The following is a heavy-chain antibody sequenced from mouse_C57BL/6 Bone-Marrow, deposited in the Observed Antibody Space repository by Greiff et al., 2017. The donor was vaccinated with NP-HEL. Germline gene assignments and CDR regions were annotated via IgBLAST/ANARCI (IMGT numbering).Heavy chain of an antibody. CDR3: ARGTYYYGSRGFAS. J-gene: IGHJ3*01. CDR2: IDPSDSET. CDR1: GYTFTSYW. V-gene: IGHV1-52*01. D-gene: IGHD1-1*01. Sequence: VQLQQPGAELVRPGSSVKLSCKASGYTFTSYWMHWVKQRPIQGLEWIGNIDPSDSETHYNQKFTDKAPLTVDKSSSSAYMQLSSLTSEDSAVYYCARGTYYYGSRGFASWGQGALVTGS.